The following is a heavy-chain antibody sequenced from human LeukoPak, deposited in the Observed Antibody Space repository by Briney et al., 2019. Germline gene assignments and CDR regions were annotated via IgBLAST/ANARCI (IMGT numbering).Heavy chain of an antibody. CDR1: GFTFSNYA. CDR2: ISYDGSKK. J-gene: IGHJ4*01. V-gene: IGHV3-30-3*01. CDR3: ARDLSGSYSIGN. Sequence: PGRSLRLSCAASGFTFSNYAMHWVRQAPGKGLEWVAVISYDGSKKWYADSVRGRFSISRDNSKNTLSLQMNSLRGEDTAVYYCARDLSGSYSIGNWGHGTLVTVSS. D-gene: IGHD1-26*01.